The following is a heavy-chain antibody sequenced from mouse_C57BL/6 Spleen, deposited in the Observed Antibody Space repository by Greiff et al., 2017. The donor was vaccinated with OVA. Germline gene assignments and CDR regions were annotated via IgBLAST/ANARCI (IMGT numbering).Heavy chain of an antibody. CDR2: IYPGSGNT. J-gene: IGHJ1*03. CDR3: AREYYGSSEYFDV. V-gene: IGHV1-76*01. CDR1: GYTFTDYY. Sequence: QVQLKQSGAELVRPGASVKLSCKASGYTFTDYYINWVKQRPGQGLEWIARIYPGSGNTYYNEKFKGKATLTAEKSSSTAYMQLSSLTSEDSAVYFCAREYYGSSEYFDVWGTGTTVTVSS. D-gene: IGHD1-1*01.